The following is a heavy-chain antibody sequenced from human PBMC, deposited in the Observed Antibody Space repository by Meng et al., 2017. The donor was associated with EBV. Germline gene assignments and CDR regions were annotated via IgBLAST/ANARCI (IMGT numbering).Heavy chain of an antibody. CDR2: IYWDDDK. CDR3: AHIIAARPFDY. J-gene: IGHJ4*02. Sequence: ISLNESCPTLVKPTQTLTLTCTFSGFSLSTRGVGVGWIRQPPGKALEWHALIYWDDDKRYSPSLKSRLTITKDTSKNQVVLTMTNMDPVDAATYYCAHIIAARPFDYWGQGTLVTVSS. D-gene: IGHD6-6*01. CDR1: GFSLSTRGVG. V-gene: IGHV2-5*02.